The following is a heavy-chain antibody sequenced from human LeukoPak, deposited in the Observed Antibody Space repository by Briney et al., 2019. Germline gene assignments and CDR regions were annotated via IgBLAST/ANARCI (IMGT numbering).Heavy chain of an antibody. CDR3: AKRFSSSWYFDY. CDR1: GFTFSTNG. J-gene: IGHJ4*02. Sequence: GGSLRLSCAASGFTFSTNGMSWVRQAPGKGLEWISGISGSGGSTYYADSVKGRFTISRDNSKNTLYVQMNSLRAEDTAVYYCAKRFSSSWYFDYWGQGTLVTVSS. CDR2: ISGSGGST. D-gene: IGHD6-13*01. V-gene: IGHV3-23*01.